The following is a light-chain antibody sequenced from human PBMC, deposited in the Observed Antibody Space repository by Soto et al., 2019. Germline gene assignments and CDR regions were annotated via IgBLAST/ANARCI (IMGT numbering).Light chain of an antibody. V-gene: IGKV3-11*01. J-gene: IGKJ3*01. Sequence: EIVLTQSPDTLSLSPGERATLSCRASQSVSSYLAWYQQKPGQAPRLLIYDASNRATGIPARFSGSGSGTDFTLTISSLEPEDFAVYYCQQRSNWPPNFGPGTKVDIK. CDR3: QQRSNWPPN. CDR2: DAS. CDR1: QSVSSY.